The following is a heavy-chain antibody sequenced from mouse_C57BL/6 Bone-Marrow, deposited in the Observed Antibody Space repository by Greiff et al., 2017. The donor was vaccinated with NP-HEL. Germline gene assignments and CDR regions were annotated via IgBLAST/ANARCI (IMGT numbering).Heavy chain of an antibody. CDR1: GYTFTSYW. CDR3: ARSRYYYGSLYWYFDV. Sequence: QVQLKQPGAELVRPGSSVKLSCKASGYTFTSYWMDWVKQRPGQGLEWIGNIYPSDSETHYNQKFKDKATLTVDKSSSTAYMQLSSLTSEDSAVYYCARSRYYYGSLYWYFDVWGTGTTVTVSS. V-gene: IGHV1-61*01. CDR2: IYPSDSET. D-gene: IGHD1-1*01. J-gene: IGHJ1*03.